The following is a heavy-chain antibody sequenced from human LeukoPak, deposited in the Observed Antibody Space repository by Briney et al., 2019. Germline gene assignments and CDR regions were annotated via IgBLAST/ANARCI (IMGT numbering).Heavy chain of an antibody. D-gene: IGHD2-15*01. CDR3: ARGEIGYCSGGSCYAAFDI. Sequence: PGGSLRLSCAASGFTFSSYWMSWVRQAPGKGLEWVANIKQDGSEKYYVDSVKGRFTMSRDNAKNSVYLQMNSLRAEDMAVYYCARGEIGYCSGGSCYAAFDIWGQGTMVTVSS. J-gene: IGHJ3*02. V-gene: IGHV3-7*01. CDR2: IKQDGSEK. CDR1: GFTFSSYW.